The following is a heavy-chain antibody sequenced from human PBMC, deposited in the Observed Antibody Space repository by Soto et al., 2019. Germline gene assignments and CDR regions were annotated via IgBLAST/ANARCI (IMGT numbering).Heavy chain of an antibody. Sequence: ASVKVSCKASGYTFTGYYMHWVRQAPGQGLEWMGWINPNSGGTNYAQKFQGWVTMTRDTSISTAYMELSSLRAEDTATYYCAKARCSGNSCYVPDYWGHGSLVTVSS. CDR1: GYTFTGYY. V-gene: IGHV1-2*04. D-gene: IGHD3-22*01. CDR2: INPNSGGT. J-gene: IGHJ4*01. CDR3: AKARCSGNSCYVPDY.